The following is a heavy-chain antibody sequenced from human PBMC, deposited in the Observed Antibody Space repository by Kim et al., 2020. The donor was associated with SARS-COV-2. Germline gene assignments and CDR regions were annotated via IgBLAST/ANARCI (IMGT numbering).Heavy chain of an antibody. CDR3: AFMFGDLDYFYYAMNV. CDR2: MNPKNGNT. J-gene: IGHJ6*02. D-gene: IGHD3-10*02. Sequence: ASVKVSCKASGYTFTRYDINWVRQATGQGLEWMGWMNPKNGNTGYAQKFQGRVTMTRDTSITTAYMELSDLRSEDTAIYYCAFMFGDLDYFYYAMNVWRQ. CDR1: GYTFTRYD. V-gene: IGHV1-8*01.